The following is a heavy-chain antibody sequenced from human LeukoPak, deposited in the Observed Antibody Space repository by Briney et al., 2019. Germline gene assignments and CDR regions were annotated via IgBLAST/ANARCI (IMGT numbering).Heavy chain of an antibody. D-gene: IGHD6-19*01. CDR2: ISSSSSTI. V-gene: IGHV3-48*04. CDR1: GFTFSSYS. Sequence: PGGSLRLSCAASGFTFSSYSMNWVRQAPGKGLEWVSYISSSSSTIYYADSVKGRFTISRDNAKNSLYLQMNSLRAEDTAVYYCARILSGWQYYFDYWGQGTLVTVSS. CDR3: ARILSGWQYYFDY. J-gene: IGHJ4*02.